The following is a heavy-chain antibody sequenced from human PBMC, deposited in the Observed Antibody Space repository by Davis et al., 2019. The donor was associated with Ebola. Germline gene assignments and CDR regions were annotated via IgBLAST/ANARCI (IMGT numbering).Heavy chain of an antibody. CDR1: GGTFRNYA. CDR2: INPSGGGT. V-gene: IGHV1-46*01. Sequence: AASVKVSCKASGGTFRNYAISWVRQAPGQGLEWMGVINPSGGGTTYAQKFQGRVTMTRDTSTSTVYMELSSLRSEDTAVYYCARETGDGGGMDVWGKGTTVTVSS. CDR3: ARETGDGGGMDV. J-gene: IGHJ6*04. D-gene: IGHD7-27*01.